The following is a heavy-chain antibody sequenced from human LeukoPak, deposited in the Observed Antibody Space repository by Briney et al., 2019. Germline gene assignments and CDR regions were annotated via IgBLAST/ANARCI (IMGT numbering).Heavy chain of an antibody. D-gene: IGHD1-26*01. Sequence: SETLSLTCTVSGGSNSSSSYYWGWIRQPPGKGLEWIGSIYYSGSTYYNPSLKSRVTISVDTSKNQFSLKLSSVTAADTAVYYCARNYSGSYSFIWRPNNWFDPWGQGTLVTVSS. CDR1: GGSNSSSSYY. CDR3: ARNYSGSYSFIWRPNNWFDP. CDR2: IYYSGST. V-gene: IGHV4-39*01. J-gene: IGHJ5*02.